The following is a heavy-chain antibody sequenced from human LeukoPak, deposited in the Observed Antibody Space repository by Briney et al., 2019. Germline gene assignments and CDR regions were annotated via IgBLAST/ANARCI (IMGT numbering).Heavy chain of an antibody. D-gene: IGHD5-24*01. CDR2: IVVASGNT. CDR1: GFTFTNSA. V-gene: IGHV1-58*02. Sequence: TSVKVSCKASGFTFTNSAMQWVRQARGQRLEWIGWIVVASGNTKYAQKFQERVTITRDMTTSTAYMELSSLSPGDTAVYYCAAAPIEMQQRGFDYWGQGTLVTVSS. J-gene: IGHJ4*02. CDR3: AAAPIEMQQRGFDY.